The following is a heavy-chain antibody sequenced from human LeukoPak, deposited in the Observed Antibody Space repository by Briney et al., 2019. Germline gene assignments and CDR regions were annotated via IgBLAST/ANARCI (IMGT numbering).Heavy chain of an antibody. V-gene: IGHV4-4*07. Sequence: SETLSLTCTVSGGSISSYYWSWIRQPAGKGLEWIGRIYTSGSTNYNPSLKSRVTMSVDTSKNQFSLKLSSVTAADTAVYYCARDTYYYDNGDFIDAFDIWGQGTMVTVSS. CDR2: IYTSGST. J-gene: IGHJ3*02. D-gene: IGHD3-22*01. CDR3: ARDTYYYDNGDFIDAFDI. CDR1: GGSISSYY.